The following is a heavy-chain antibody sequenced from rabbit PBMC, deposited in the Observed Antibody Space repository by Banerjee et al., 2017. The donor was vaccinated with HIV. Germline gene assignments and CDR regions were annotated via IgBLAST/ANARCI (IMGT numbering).Heavy chain of an antibody. J-gene: IGHJ4*01. Sequence: QSLEESGGDLVKPGASLTLTCTASGFSFSTYYMCWVRQAPGKGLEWIGCIYTGSGGYIYYASGAKGRFTISKTSSTTVTLQMTSLTAADTATYFCARDTYATSASVFYFNLWGQGTLVTVS. V-gene: IGHV1S40*01. D-gene: IGHD6-1*01. CDR3: ARDTYATSASVFYFNL. CDR2: IYTGSGGYI. CDR1: GFSFSTYY.